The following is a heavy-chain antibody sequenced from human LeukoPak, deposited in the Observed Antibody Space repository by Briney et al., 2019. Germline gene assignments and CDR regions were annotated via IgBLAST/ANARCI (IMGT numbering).Heavy chain of an antibody. V-gene: IGHV3-30-3*01. CDR1: GFTFSSYA. Sequence: GGSLRLSCAASGFTFSSYAMHWVRQAPGKGLEWVAVISYDGSNKYYADSVKGRFTISRGNSKNTLYLQMNSLRAEDTAVYYCARDGRYSSSWHQYYYYMDVWGKGTTVTVSS. CDR3: ARDGRYSSSWHQYYYYMDV. J-gene: IGHJ6*03. D-gene: IGHD6-13*01. CDR2: ISYDGSNK.